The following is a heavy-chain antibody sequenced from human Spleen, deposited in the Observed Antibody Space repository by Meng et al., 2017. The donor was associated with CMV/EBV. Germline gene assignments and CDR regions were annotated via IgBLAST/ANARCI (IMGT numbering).Heavy chain of an antibody. CDR3: ARPQYYYGMDV. CDR1: GFTVSSNY. CDR2: IYSGGST. Sequence: GESLKISCAASGFTVSSNYMNWVRQAPGKGLEWVSVIYSGGSTYYADSVKGRFTISRDNSKNTLYLQMNSLRAEDTAVYYCARPQYYYGMDVWGQGTTVTVSS. J-gene: IGHJ6*02. V-gene: IGHV3-53*01.